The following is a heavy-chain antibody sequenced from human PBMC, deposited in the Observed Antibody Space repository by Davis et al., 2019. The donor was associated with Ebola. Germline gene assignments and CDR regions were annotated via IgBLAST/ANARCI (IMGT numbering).Heavy chain of an antibody. Sequence: SETLSLTCTVSGGSISSGRYYWSWIRQHPGKGPGWIGNIYPSGFTYYNPSLKSRVTISVDTSKNQFSLKLSSVTAADTAVYYCARLSGYCSGGSCEPFDYWGQGTLVTVSS. CDR3: ARLSGYCSGGSCEPFDY. J-gene: IGHJ4*02. V-gene: IGHV4-31*03. CDR2: IYPSGFT. D-gene: IGHD2-15*01. CDR1: GGSISSGRYY.